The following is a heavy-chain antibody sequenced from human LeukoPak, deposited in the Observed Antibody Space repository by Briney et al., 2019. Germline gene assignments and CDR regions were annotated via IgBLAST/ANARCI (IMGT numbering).Heavy chain of an antibody. CDR2: IYYSGST. CDR1: GGSISSGGYY. D-gene: IGHD6-13*01. CDR3: AREYSSTIHRFGYFDY. J-gene: IGHJ4*02. Sequence: SQTLSLTCTVSGGSISSGGYYWSWIRQHPGKGLEWIGYIYYSGSTYYNPSLKSRVTISVDTSKNQFSLRLSSVTAADTAVYYCAREYSSTIHRFGYFDYWGQGTLVTVSS. V-gene: IGHV4-31*03.